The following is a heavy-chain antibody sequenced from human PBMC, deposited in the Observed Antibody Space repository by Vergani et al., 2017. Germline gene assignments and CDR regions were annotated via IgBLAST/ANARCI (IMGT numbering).Heavy chain of an antibody. Sequence: QVQLQESGPGLVKPSQTLSLTCTVSGGSISSGSYYWSWIRQPAGKGLEWIGRIYTSGSTNYNPSLKSRVTISVDTSKNQFSLKLGSVTAADTAVYYCAGDRGADISSRQTAYYYYGMDVWGQGTTVTVSS. D-gene: IGHD2-15*01. CDR3: AGDRGADISSRQTAYYYYGMDV. CDR1: GGSISSGSYY. CDR2: IYTSGST. J-gene: IGHJ6*02. V-gene: IGHV4-61*02.